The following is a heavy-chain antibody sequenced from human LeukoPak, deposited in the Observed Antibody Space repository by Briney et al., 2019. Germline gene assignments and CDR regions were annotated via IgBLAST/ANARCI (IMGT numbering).Heavy chain of an antibody. Sequence: GGSLRLSCAASGFTFSSYAMSWVRQAPGKGLEWVSVVSGSGTATYYADSVKGRFSISRDNSKNTLYVRMNSLSPEDTAIYYCAKGPVVPVATYFFDYWGQGTLVIVSS. J-gene: IGHJ4*02. CDR2: VSGSGTAT. CDR3: AKGPVVPVATYFFDY. V-gene: IGHV3-23*01. CDR1: GFTFSSYA. D-gene: IGHD2-2*01.